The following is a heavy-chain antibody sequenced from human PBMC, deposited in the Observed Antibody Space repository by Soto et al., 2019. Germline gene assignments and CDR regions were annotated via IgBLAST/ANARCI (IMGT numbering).Heavy chain of an antibody. D-gene: IGHD3-10*01. V-gene: IGHV4-59*01. Sequence: PSETLSLTCTVSGGSISSYYWSWIRQPPGKGLEWIGYIYYSGSTNYNPSLKSRVTISVDTSKNQFSLKLSSVTAADTAVYYCARVGAHYYHDPRSWFDPCGQGTLVTVS. J-gene: IGHJ5*02. CDR1: GGSISSYY. CDR3: ARVGAHYYHDPRSWFDP. CDR2: IYYSGST.